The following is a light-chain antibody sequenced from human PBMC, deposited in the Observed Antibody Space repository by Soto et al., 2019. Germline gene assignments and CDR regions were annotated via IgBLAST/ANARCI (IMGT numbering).Light chain of an antibody. CDR3: QQYGSAPNT. CDR1: QSVRTNW. V-gene: IGKV3-20*01. Sequence: EIVLTQSPGPLSLSPGERATLSCRASQSVRTNWLVWYQQKPGQAPRLLIYDVSYRATGIPDRFRGSGSGTDFALTISRVEAEDFAVYYCQQYGSAPNTFGQGTRLEIK. J-gene: IGKJ2*01. CDR2: DVS.